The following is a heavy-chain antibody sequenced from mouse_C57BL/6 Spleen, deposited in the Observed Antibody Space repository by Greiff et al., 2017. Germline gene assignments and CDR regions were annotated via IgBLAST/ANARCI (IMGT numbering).Heavy chain of an antibody. Sequence: EVKLMEPGGGLVKPGGSLKLSCAASGFTFSDYGMHWVRQAPEKGLEWVAYISSGSSTIYYADTVKGRFTISRDNAKNTLCLQMTSLRSEDTAMYDCARYTTVGPFDYWGQGTTLTVSS. D-gene: IGHD1-1*01. V-gene: IGHV5-17*01. CDR3: ARYTTVGPFDY. J-gene: IGHJ2*01. CDR1: GFTFSDYG. CDR2: ISSGSSTI.